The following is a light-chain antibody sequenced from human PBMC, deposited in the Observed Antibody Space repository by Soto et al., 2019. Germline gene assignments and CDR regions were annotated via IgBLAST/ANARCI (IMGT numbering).Light chain of an antibody. V-gene: IGKV1-39*01. CDR2: GAT. CDR1: ESISHY. Sequence: IHMTQSPSSLSASVGDRVTLTCRASESISHYLNWYQQKPGKAPKLLIYGATKLQSAVPSRFSGSGSGTEFTHTITSHQLEYFATYYCEQSPSTPLTFGGGPTLEVK. CDR3: EQSPSTPLT. J-gene: IGKJ4*01.